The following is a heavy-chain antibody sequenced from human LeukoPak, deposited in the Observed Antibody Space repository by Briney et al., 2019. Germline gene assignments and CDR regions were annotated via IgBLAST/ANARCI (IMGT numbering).Heavy chain of an antibody. CDR1: GFTFSTYG. D-gene: IGHD4-23*01. V-gene: IGHV3-23*01. CDR2: ISGSGAGT. Sequence: GGTLRLSCAASGFTFSTYGMSWVRQAPGKGLEWVSEISGSGAGTHYADSVKGRFSISRDNSKNTLYLQMSSLRADDTAIYYCAKGRNDYGANSFDYWGQGTLVSVSS. CDR3: AKGRNDYGANSFDY. J-gene: IGHJ4*02.